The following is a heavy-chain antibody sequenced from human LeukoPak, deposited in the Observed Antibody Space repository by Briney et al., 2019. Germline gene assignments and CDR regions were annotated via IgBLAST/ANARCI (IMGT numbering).Heavy chain of an antibody. CDR1: GFTLSSYA. D-gene: IGHD2-2*01. CDR2: ISGNGDST. J-gene: IGHJ5*02. V-gene: IGHV3-23*01. CDR3: AREDIVVVPAAHP. Sequence: GGSLRLSCAASGFTLSSYAMSWVRQAPGKGLEWVSAISGNGDSTYYAGSVKGRLTISRDNSKNTLYLLMNSLRAEDTAVYYCAREDIVVVPAAHPWGQGTLVTVSS.